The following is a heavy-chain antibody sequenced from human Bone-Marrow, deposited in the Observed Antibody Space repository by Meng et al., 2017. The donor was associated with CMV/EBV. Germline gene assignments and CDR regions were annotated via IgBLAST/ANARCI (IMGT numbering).Heavy chain of an antibody. D-gene: IGHD2-2*01. CDR1: GFTFSSYS. Sequence: GESLKISCAASGFTFSSYSMNWVRQAPGKGLEWVSYISSSSSTIYYADSVKGRFTISRDNAKNSLYLQMNSLRAEDTAVYYCAREGYCSSTSCSIKYWGQGTLVTVSS. J-gene: IGHJ4*02. V-gene: IGHV3-48*04. CDR2: ISSSSSTI. CDR3: AREGYCSSTSCSIKY.